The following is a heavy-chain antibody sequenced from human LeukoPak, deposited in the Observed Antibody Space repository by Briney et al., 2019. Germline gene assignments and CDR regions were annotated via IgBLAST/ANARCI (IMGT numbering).Heavy chain of an antibody. D-gene: IGHD3-22*01. CDR3: ARVQDYYDSSAPYYFDY. J-gene: IGHJ4*02. V-gene: IGHV3-7*01. Sequence: GGSLRLSCAASGFTFSSYWMSWVRQAPGKGLEWVANIKQDGSEKYYVDSVKGRFTISRDNAKNSLYLQMNSLRAEDTAVYYCARVQDYYDSSAPYYFDYWGQGTLVTVSS. CDR1: GFTFSSYW. CDR2: IKQDGSEK.